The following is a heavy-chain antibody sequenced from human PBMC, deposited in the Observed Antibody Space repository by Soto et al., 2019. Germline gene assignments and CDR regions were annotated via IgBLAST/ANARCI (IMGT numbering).Heavy chain of an antibody. CDR1: GGAISSSKW. V-gene: IGHV4-4*02. J-gene: IGHJ5*01. Sequence: ASETRSLTWAVSGGAISSSKWWGWVRQPPGKGGEGIGEKYQSGRTNDNPALKRRGTRSVDTSKNQFSLKLSSVTAADTAVYYCARYYDILTGPIGSWGQGTLVTVSS. CDR3: ARYYDILTGPIGS. CDR2: KYQSGRT. D-gene: IGHD3-9*01.